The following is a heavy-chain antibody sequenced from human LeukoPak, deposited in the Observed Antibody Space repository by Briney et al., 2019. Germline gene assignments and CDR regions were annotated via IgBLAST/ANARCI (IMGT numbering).Heavy chain of an antibody. J-gene: IGHJ6*02. V-gene: IGHV4-34*01. Sequence: PSETLSLTCTVSGGSISSYYWTWIRQPPGKGLKWIGEINHVGSTKYNPSLKSRATMSVDPSKNQFSLKLSAVTAADTAFYYCARGRNNQITMIRGPNHYFGLDFWGQGTTVIVSS. D-gene: IGHD3-10*01. CDR1: GGSISSYY. CDR3: ARGRNNQITMIRGPNHYFGLDF. CDR2: INHVGST.